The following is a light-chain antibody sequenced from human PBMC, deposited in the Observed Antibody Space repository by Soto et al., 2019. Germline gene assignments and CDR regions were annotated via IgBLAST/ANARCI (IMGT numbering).Light chain of an antibody. Sequence: QSALTQPASVSGSPGQSITIACTGTNRDVGSYNLVSWYQQRPGEAPKLIISEVRNRPSGISYRFTGSKSGNTASLTISGLQAEDEADYYCSSYTTTSTLVFGGWTQLTVL. CDR2: EVR. CDR3: SSYTTTSTLV. CDR1: NRDVGSYNL. J-gene: IGLJ3*02. V-gene: IGLV2-14*01.